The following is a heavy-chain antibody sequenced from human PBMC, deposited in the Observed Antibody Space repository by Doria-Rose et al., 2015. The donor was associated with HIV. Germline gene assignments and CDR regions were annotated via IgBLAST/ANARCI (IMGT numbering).Heavy chain of an antibody. D-gene: IGHD1-1*01. CDR3: ARGLLRGGWNDVDYYYGMDV. CDR1: GGSFSGYY. V-gene: IGHV4-34*01. J-gene: IGHJ6*02. CDR2: INHSGST. Sequence: QVQLQESGAGLVKPSETLSLTCAVFGGSFSGYYWSWIRQPPGKGLEWIGEINHSGSTNYKTSLKSRVTISLDTSKTLSAWKLSSVTAADTAVYYCARGLLRGGWNDVDYYYGMDVWGQGTTVTVSS.